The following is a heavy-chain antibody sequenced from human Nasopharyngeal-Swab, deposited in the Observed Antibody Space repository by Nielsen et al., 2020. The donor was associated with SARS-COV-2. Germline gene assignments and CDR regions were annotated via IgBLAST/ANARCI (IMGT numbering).Heavy chain of an antibody. D-gene: IGHD6-13*01. CDR3: ARVFEAAAGLDY. CDR2: IYYSGST. CDR1: GGSISSGDYY. Sequence: SETLSLTCTVSGGSISSGDYYWSWIRQPPGKGLEWIGYIYYSGSTYYNPSLKSRVTISVDTSKNQFSLKLSSVTAADTAVYYCARVFEAAAGLDYWGQGTLVTVSP. J-gene: IGHJ4*02. V-gene: IGHV4-30-4*01.